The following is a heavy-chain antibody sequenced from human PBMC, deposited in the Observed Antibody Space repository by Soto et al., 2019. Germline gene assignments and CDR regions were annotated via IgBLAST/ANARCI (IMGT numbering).Heavy chain of an antibody. J-gene: IGHJ4*02. CDR2: LDYGRSA. Sequence: QVQLQESGPGLVKPSETLSLTCAVSGDSISSYYCMWIRQPPGKGLESIGYLDYGRSANYHPSLKSRVTLSVDTSTNQCSLTLSSMTAADTAVYYCALRSMAVVPEYWGQGTLVTVSS. V-gene: IGHV4-59*01. D-gene: IGHD3-22*01. CDR3: ALRSMAVVPEY. CDR1: GDSISSYY.